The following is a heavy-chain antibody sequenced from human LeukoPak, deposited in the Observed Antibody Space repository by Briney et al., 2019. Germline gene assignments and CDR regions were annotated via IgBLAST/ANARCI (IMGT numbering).Heavy chain of an antibody. V-gene: IGHV4-61*01. J-gene: IGHJ1*01. CDR3: ARIGYYDSSGYLQH. Sequence: PSETLSLTCTVSGYSISSGYYWGWIRPSPGKGLEWIGYIYYRGSTNYNPSLKSRVTISVDTSKNQFSLKLSSVTAADTAMYYCARIGYYDSSGYLQHWGQGTLVTVSS. D-gene: IGHD3-22*01. CDR1: GYSISSGYY. CDR2: IYYRGST.